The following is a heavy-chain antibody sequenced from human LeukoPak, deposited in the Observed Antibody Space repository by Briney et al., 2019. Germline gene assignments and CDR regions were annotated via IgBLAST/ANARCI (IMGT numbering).Heavy chain of an antibody. CDR3: ARVGCSSTSCYEFDY. CDR2: ISWNSGSI. CDR1: GFTFDGYA. Sequence: HPGRSLRLSCAASGFTFDGYAMHWVRQAPGKGLEWVSGISWNSGSIGYADSVKGRFTISRDNAKNALYLQMNSLRAEDTAVYYCARVGCSSTSCYEFDYWGQGTLVTVSS. J-gene: IGHJ4*02. V-gene: IGHV3-9*01. D-gene: IGHD2-2*01.